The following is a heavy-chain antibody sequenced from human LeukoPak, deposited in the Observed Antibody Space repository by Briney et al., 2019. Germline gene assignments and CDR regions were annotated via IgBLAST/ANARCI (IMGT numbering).Heavy chain of an antibody. D-gene: IGHD1-26*01. J-gene: IGHJ4*02. V-gene: IGHV4-59*08. CDR2: IYYSGST. CDR3: ARTELPYYFDY. Sequence: SETLSLTCTVSGGSISSYYWSWIRQPPGKGLEWIGYIYYSGSTNYNPSLKSRVTISVDTSKNQFSLKLSSVTAADTAVYYCARTELPYYFDYWGQGTLATVSS. CDR1: GGSISSYY.